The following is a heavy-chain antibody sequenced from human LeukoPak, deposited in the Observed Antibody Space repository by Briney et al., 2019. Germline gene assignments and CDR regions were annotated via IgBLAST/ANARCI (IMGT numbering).Heavy chain of an antibody. CDR2: INPSGDST. CDR1: GYTFTSYY. Sequence: ASVKVSCKASGYTFTSYYMHWVRQAPGQGVEWMGIINPSGDSTSYAQKFQGRVTMTRDMSTSTVYMELSSLRSEDTAVYYCTTKYYYDNNDYYLIDYWGQGTLVTVSS. V-gene: IGHV1-46*01. CDR3: TTKYYYDNNDYYLIDY. D-gene: IGHD3-22*01. J-gene: IGHJ4*02.